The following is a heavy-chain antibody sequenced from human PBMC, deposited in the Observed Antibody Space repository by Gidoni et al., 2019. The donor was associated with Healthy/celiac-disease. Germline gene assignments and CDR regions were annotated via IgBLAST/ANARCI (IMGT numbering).Heavy chain of an antibody. CDR1: GFTFNCCT. CDR2: ITSSSSYI. CDR3: ASYDILTDSLDY. J-gene: IGHJ4*02. Sequence: EVQLVESGGGLVKPGGSLRLSCVASGFTFNCCTMNWVRQAPGQGLECVSSITSSSSYIYYADSVKGRFTISRDNAKNSLYLQMNSLRAEDTAVYYCASYDILTDSLDYWGQGTLVTVSS. V-gene: IGHV3-21*01. D-gene: IGHD3-9*01.